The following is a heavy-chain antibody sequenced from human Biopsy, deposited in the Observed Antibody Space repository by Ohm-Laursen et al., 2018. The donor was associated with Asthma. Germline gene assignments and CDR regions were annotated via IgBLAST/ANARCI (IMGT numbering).Heavy chain of an antibody. Sequence: SLRLSCAASGFSVSTKYMSWVRQAPGKGLEWVSLIYSGDNTYYADSVKGRFTMARDNSKNTLDLQMNSLREEDTAVYYCVRDGTDDAFDIWGQGTVVSVSS. D-gene: IGHD1-1*01. CDR3: VRDGTDDAFDI. CDR1: GFSVSTKY. J-gene: IGHJ3*02. CDR2: IYSGDNT. V-gene: IGHV3-53*01.